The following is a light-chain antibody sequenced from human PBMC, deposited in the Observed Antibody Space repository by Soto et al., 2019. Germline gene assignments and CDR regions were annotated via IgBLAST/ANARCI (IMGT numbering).Light chain of an antibody. CDR1: PSIGRW. CDR2: KAS. CDR3: QQYDSLWT. Sequence: DIQMTQSPSTLSASVGDRVTITCRASPSIGRWLAWYQQKPGKAPNLLIYKASNLETGVPSRFSGSGSGTDFTLTISSLQPDDFATYDCQQYDSLWTFGQGTKVEIK. J-gene: IGKJ1*01. V-gene: IGKV1-5*03.